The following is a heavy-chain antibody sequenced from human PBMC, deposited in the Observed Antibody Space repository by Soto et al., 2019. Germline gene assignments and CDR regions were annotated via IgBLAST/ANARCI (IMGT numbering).Heavy chain of an antibody. CDR3: ARYPGYSYGAQPFDY. CDR1: GGTFNSYA. D-gene: IGHD5-18*01. J-gene: IGHJ4*02. CDR2: IIPIFGTA. Sequence: RPPVKVSCKASGGTFNSYAISWVRQAPGQGLEWMGGIIPIFGTANYAQRFQGRVTITADESSSTAYMELSSLRSEDTAVYYCARYPGYSYGAQPFDYWGQGTLVTVSS. V-gene: IGHV1-69*13.